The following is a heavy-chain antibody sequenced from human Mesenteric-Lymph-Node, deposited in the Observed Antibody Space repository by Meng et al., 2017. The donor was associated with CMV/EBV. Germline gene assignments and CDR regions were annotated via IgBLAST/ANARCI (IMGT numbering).Heavy chain of an antibody. Sequence: GESLKISCVASGFNFSTYWLHWVRQVPGEGLVCVSRISNDGFTTTYADSVKGRFTISRDNAKNTLYLQMNSLRAEDTAVYYCVRDSNWAFEYWGQGTLVTVSS. D-gene: IGHD6-13*01. V-gene: IGHV3-74*01. CDR3: VRDSNWAFEY. CDR1: GFNFSTYW. J-gene: IGHJ4*02. CDR2: ISNDGFTT.